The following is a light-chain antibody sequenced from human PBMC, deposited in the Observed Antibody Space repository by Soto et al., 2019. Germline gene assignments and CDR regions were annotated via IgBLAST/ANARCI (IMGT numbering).Light chain of an antibody. Sequence: EIVLTQSPGTLSLSPGERATLSCRASQSVSSSYLAWYQHKPGQAPRLLIYGASSRATGIPDTFSGSGSGTDFTLSISRLEPEDFAVYYCQQYDSSPHTFGQPTQLEI. CDR1: QSVSSSY. CDR2: GAS. CDR3: QQYDSSPHT. J-gene: IGKJ2*01. V-gene: IGKV3-20*01.